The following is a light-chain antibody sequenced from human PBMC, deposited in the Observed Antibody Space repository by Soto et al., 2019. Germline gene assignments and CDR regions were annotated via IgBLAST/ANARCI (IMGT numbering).Light chain of an antibody. CDR3: AAWDDSLKGPV. CDR1: SSNIGGNT. CDR2: ENN. Sequence: QTVVTQPPSTSGTPGQRVTMSCSGSSSNIGGNTVNWYQQFPGTAPKLLIYENNQRPSGAPDRFSGSKSGTSASLAISGLQSEDEADYHCAAWDDSLKGPVFGGGTKLTVL. V-gene: IGLV1-44*01. J-gene: IGLJ3*02.